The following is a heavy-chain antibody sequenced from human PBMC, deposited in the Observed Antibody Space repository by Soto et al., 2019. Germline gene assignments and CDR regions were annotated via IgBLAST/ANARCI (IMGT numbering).Heavy chain of an antibody. Sequence: QVHLVQSGAEVKKPGASVKVSCKGSGYGFTTYGITWVRQAPGQGLEWMAWISAHNGNTNYAQKLQGRVTVTRDTSTSTAYMELRSLRSDDTGVYYCARGRYGDYGGQGALVTVSS. D-gene: IGHD1-1*01. CDR1: GYGFTTYG. J-gene: IGHJ4*02. CDR2: ISAHNGNT. CDR3: ARGRYGDY. V-gene: IGHV1-18*01.